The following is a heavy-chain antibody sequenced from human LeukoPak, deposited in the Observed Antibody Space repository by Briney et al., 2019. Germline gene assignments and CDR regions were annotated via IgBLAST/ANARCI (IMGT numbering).Heavy chain of an antibody. CDR1: GGTFSSYA. V-gene: IGHV3-7*01. Sequence: SCKASGGTFSSYAISWVRQAPGKGLEWVANIKQDGSEKNYVDSVKGRFTSSRDNAKNSLYLQMNRLRVEDTAVYYCARGYWNFGLWGRGTQVTVSS. J-gene: IGHJ2*01. CDR2: IKQDGSEK. CDR3: ARGYWNFGL.